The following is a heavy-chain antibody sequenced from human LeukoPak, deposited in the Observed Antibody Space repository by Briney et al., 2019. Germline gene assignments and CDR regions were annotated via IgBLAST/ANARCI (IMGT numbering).Heavy chain of an antibody. Sequence: PSETLSLTCTVSGGSISSYYWSWIRQPPGKGLEWIGYIYYSGSTDYNPSLKSRVTISLDTSKNQFSLKLRSVTAADTAVYYCASHSFMAAAAFDIWGQGTMVTVSS. D-gene: IGHD6-13*01. V-gene: IGHV4-59*08. CDR3: ASHSFMAAAAFDI. CDR1: GGSISSYY. CDR2: IYYSGST. J-gene: IGHJ3*02.